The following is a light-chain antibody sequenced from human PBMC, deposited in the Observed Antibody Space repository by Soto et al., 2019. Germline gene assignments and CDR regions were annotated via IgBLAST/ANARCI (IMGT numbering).Light chain of an antibody. Sequence: SYELTQPPSVSVALGQTARVTCGGNNIGRKTVHWYQQMPGQAPVLVVSDYSDRPSGIPERFSGSKSGNTATLTISRVEAGDEADYYCAAWDDSLNGRVFGTGTKLTVL. J-gene: IGLJ1*01. CDR2: DYS. V-gene: IGLV3-21*02. CDR3: AAWDDSLNGRV. CDR1: NIGRKT.